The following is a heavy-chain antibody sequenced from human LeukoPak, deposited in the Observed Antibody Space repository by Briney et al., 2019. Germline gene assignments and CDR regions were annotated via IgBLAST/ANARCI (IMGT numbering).Heavy chain of an antibody. CDR3: AELGITMIGGV. V-gene: IGHV3-21*01. Sequence: GGSLRLSCAASGFTFSGSTMSWVRQAPGKGLEWVSFISTSSSYIYYADSVRGRFTISRDNAKNSLYLQMNSLRAEDTAVYYCAELGITMIGGVWGKGTTVTISS. D-gene: IGHD3-10*02. CDR1: GFTFSGST. J-gene: IGHJ6*04. CDR2: ISTSSSYI.